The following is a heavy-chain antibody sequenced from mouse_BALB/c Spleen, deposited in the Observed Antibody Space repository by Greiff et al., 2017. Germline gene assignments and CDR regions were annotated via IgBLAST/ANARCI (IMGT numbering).Heavy chain of an antibody. CDR3: ARYTPGFYYAMDY. CDR1: GYSITSDYA. Sequence: EVQLQESGPGLVKPSQSLSLTCTVTGYSITSDYAWNWIRQFPGNKLEWMGYISYSGSTSYNPSLKSRISITRDTSKNQFFLQLNSVTTEDTATYYCARYTPGFYYAMDYWGQGTSVTVSS. CDR2: ISYSGST. V-gene: IGHV3-2*02. J-gene: IGHJ4*01.